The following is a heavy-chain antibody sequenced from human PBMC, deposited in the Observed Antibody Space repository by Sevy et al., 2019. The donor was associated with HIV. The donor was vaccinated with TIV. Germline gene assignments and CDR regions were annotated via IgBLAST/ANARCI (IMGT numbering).Heavy chain of an antibody. CDR2: ISSSGPYI. Sequence: GGSLRLSCAASGFTFSAYVMNWVRQGPGKGLEWVSSISSSGPYIYYADSVQGRFTISRDNAEDSLFLQMNNLRAGDTAVYYCARDALSGTSAYWGQGTLVTVSS. V-gene: IGHV3-21*01. CDR3: ARDALSGTSAY. D-gene: IGHD1-7*01. J-gene: IGHJ4*02. CDR1: GFTFSAYV.